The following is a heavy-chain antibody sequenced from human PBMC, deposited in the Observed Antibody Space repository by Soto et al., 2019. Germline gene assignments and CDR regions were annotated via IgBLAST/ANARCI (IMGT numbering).Heavy chain of an antibody. CDR2: IWSGGSDK. CDR1: GFAFSSYG. CDR3: ARVYGSGTYPIDY. D-gene: IGHD3-10*01. Sequence: QVQLVESGGGVVQPGRSLRLSCAASGFAFSSYGMHWVRQAPGKGLEWVTVIWSGGSDKYYADSVKGRFTISRDNSKNTLYLQMNSLRAEDTAVYYRARVYGSGTYPIDYWGQGTLVTVSS. J-gene: IGHJ4*02. V-gene: IGHV3-33*01.